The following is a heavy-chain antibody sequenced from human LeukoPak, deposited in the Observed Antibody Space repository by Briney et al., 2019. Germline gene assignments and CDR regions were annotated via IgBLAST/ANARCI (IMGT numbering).Heavy chain of an antibody. V-gene: IGHV3-33*01. Sequence: GTSLRLSCAGSGFSFSSYGMHWVRQAPGKGPEWLGYIWYDGSNPDYVDPVKGRFTISRDNSKNTVYLQMNSLRAEDTAVYHCARFVGSDYTGSFDLWGQGTPVTVSS. CDR2: IWYDGSNP. D-gene: IGHD3-10*01. CDR3: ARFVGSDYTGSFDL. CDR1: GFSFSSYG. J-gene: IGHJ4*02.